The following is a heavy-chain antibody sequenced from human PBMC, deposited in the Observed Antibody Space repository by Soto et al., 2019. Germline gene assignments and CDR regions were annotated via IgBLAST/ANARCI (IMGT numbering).Heavy chain of an antibody. V-gene: IGHV1-18*01. J-gene: IGHJ5*02. CDR3: ARDPDIVVVVAATPNWFDP. Sequence: ASVKVSCKASGYTFTTYGISWVRQAPGQGLEWMGWISAYNGNTDYAQKFQGRVTMTTDTSTSTAYMELRSLRSDDTAVYYCARDPDIVVVVAATPNWFDPWGQGTLVTVSS. CDR1: GYTFTTYG. D-gene: IGHD2-15*01. CDR2: ISAYNGNT.